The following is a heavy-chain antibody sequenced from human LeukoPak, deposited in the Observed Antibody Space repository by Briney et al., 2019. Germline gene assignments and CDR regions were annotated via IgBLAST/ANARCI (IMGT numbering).Heavy chain of an antibody. CDR2: ISYDGSNK. CDR3: AKGTRFDP. Sequence: GGSLRLSCAASGLTFSSYGMHWVRQAPGKGLEWVAVISYDGSNKYYADSVKGRFTISRDNSKNTLYLQMNSLRAEDTAVYYCAKGTRFDPWGQGTLVTVSS. V-gene: IGHV3-30*18. CDR1: GLTFSSYG. J-gene: IGHJ5*02.